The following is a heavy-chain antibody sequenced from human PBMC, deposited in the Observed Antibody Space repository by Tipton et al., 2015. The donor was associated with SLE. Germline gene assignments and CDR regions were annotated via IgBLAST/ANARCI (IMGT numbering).Heavy chain of an antibody. V-gene: IGHV7-4-1*02. CDR2: INPHTGKT. CDR3: ARDSGGWFLSIDI. J-gene: IGHJ4*02. D-gene: IGHD6-19*01. CDR1: GYTFTSFS. Sequence: QVQLVQSGSELKKPGASVKISCKASGYTFTSFSMNWVRQAPGQGLEWMGWINPHTGKTTYAQAFTGRFVFSLDTSVNTASLQISSLQAEDTAVYYCARDSGGWFLSIDIWGQGTLVTVSS.